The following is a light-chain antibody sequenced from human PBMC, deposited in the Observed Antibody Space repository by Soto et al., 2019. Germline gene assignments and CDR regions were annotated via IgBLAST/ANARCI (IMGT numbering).Light chain of an antibody. J-gene: IGKJ4*01. CDR2: WAS. Sequence: DIVMTQSPDCLAVSLGERATINCKSGQSVLYSSNNKNYLAWYQQKPGQPPKLLIYWASIRESGVPDRFSGSGSGTDFTLTISSLQAEDVAVYYCQQYYSIPLTFGGGTKVEIK. CDR1: QSVLYSSNNKNY. CDR3: QQYYSIPLT. V-gene: IGKV4-1*01.